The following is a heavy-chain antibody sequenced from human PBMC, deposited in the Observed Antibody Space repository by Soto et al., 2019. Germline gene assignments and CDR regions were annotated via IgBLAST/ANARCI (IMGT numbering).Heavy chain of an antibody. CDR1: GGTFSSYT. CDR3: ARGARDDSSGYYYLFQY. D-gene: IGHD3-22*01. J-gene: IGHJ4*02. Sequence: QVQLVQSGAEVKKPGSSVKVSCKASGGTFSSYTISWVRQAPGQGLEWMGRIIPILGIANYAQKFQGRVTITADKSTSTAAMELSSLRSEDTAVYYCARGARDDSSGYYYLFQYWGQGTLVTVSS. CDR2: IIPILGIA. V-gene: IGHV1-69*02.